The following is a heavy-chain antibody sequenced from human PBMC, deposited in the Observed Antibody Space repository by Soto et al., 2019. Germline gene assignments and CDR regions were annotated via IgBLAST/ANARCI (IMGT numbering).Heavy chain of an antibody. Sequence: QITLKESGPTLVKPTQTLTLTCTFSGFSLSTSGVGVGWIRQPPGKALEWLALIYWNDDERYSPSLKNRLTIPKDPSKNQVVLIMSNMDPVDTATYYCAHSGSGLGYCSGDSCLSWFDPWGQGTLVTVSS. CDR3: AHSGSGLGYCSGDSCLSWFDP. CDR2: IYWNDDE. V-gene: IGHV2-5*01. CDR1: GFSLSTSGVG. J-gene: IGHJ5*02. D-gene: IGHD2-15*01.